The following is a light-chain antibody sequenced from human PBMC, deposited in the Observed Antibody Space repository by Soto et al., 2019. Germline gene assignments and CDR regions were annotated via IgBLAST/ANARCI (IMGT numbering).Light chain of an antibody. V-gene: IGLV2-14*01. CDR3: CSYAHGSIYV. CDR2: GVA. J-gene: IGLJ1*01. Sequence: QSVVTHPACVSWPPGQSITISCTGTGGDIGFYNYVSWYQQHPGKAPKLLIYGVANRPSGVSARFSGSKSGSTASLTISGLQAEDEADYYCCSYAHGSIYVFGTGTKVTVL. CDR1: GGDIGFYNY.